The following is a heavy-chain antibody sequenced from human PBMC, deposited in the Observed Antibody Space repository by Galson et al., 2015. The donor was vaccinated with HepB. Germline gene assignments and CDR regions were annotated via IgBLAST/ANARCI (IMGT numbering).Heavy chain of an antibody. J-gene: IGHJ6*03. V-gene: IGHV1-18*01. CDR2: ISAYNGNT. CDR1: GYTFTSYG. CDR3: ARAYCTGGVCYSLYSRWYNLGYSSSWADYYYYYMDV. Sequence: SVKVSCKASGYTFTSYGISWVRQAPGQGLEWMGWISAYNGNTNYAQKLQGRVTMTTDTSTSTAYMELRSLRSDDTAVYYCARAYCTGGVCYSLYSRWYNLGYSSSWADYYYYYMDVWGKGTTVTVSS. D-gene: IGHD2-8*02.